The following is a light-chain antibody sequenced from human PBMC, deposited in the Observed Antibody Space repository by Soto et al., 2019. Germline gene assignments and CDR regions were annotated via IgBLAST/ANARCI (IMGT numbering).Light chain of an antibody. V-gene: IGKV1-39*01. J-gene: IGKJ1*01. CDR3: QQSYSISPT. CDR1: QSISTY. Sequence: DIQMTQSPSSLSASVGDRVTITCRASQSISTYLHWYQQKPGKAPKRLIYAVTSLQSGVPSRFSGSGSGTDFTLTITSLQPEDFATYYCQQSYSISPTFGQGTKVEVK. CDR2: AVT.